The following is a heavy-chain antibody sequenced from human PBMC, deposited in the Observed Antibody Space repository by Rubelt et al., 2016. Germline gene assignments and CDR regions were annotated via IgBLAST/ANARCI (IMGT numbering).Heavy chain of an antibody. Sequence: GLEWVAVIWYDGSNKYYADSVKGRFTISRDNSKNTLYLQMNSLRAEDTAVYYCASPVGGYSYDYNWYFDLWGRGTLVTVSS. CDR2: IWYDGSNK. CDR3: ASPVGGYSYDYNWYFDL. J-gene: IGHJ2*01. D-gene: IGHD5-18*01. V-gene: IGHV3-33*01.